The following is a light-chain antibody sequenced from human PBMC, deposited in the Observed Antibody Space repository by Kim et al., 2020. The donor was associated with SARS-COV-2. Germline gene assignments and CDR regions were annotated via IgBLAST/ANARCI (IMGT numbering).Light chain of an antibody. V-gene: IGKV1-5*01. CDR2: DAS. CDR1: QSISSW. CDR3: QHLET. Sequence: PSTLSASVGDRVTITCRASQSISSWLAWYQQKPGKAPKLLIYDASSLESGVPSRFSGSGSGTEFTLTISSLQPDDFATYYCQHLETFGQGTKLEI. J-gene: IGKJ2*01.